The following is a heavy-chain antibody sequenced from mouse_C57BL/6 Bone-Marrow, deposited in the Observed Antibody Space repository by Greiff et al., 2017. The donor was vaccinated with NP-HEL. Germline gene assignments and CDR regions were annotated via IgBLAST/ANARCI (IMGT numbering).Heavy chain of an antibody. D-gene: IGHD2-2*01. V-gene: IGHV1-82*01. Sequence: VQLQQSGPELVKPGASVKISCKASGYAFSSSWMNWVKQRPGKGLEWIGRIYPGDGDTNYNGKFKGKATLTADKSSSTAYMQLSSLTSEDSAVYFCARSMVTTPLAYWGQGTLVTVSA. J-gene: IGHJ3*01. CDR2: IYPGDGDT. CDR1: GYAFSSSW. CDR3: ARSMVTTPLAY.